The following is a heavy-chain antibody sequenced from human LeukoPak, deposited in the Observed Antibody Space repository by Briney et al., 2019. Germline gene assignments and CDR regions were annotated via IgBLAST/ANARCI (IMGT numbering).Heavy chain of an antibody. CDR2: ISGSGGST. Sequence: GVSLRLSCAASGFTFSSYAMSWVRQAPGKGLEWVSAISGSGGSTYYADSVKGRFTISRDNSKNTLYLQMNSLRAEDTAVYYCAKVPSSIWLVPDYWGQGTLVTVSS. D-gene: IGHD6-6*01. CDR1: GFTFSSYA. J-gene: IGHJ4*02. V-gene: IGHV3-23*01. CDR3: AKVPSSIWLVPDY.